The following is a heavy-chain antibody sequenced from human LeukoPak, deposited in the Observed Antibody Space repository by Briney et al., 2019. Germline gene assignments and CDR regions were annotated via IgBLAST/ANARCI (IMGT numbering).Heavy chain of an antibody. CDR1: GFTFSSNG. D-gene: IGHD5-24*01. CDR2: IWYDGSNK. Sequence: GGSLRLSCAASGFTFSSNGMHWVRQAPGKGLEWVAVIWYDGSNKYYADSVKGRFTISRDNSKNTLYLQMNSLRAEDTAVYYCAREAATIGAYFDYWGQGTLVTVSS. V-gene: IGHV3-33*01. J-gene: IGHJ4*02. CDR3: AREAATIGAYFDY.